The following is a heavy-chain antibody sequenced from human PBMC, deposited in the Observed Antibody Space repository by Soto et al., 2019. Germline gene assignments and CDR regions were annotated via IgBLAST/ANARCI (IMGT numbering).Heavy chain of an antibody. D-gene: IGHD6-25*01. V-gene: IGHV3-23*01. Sequence: EVQLMESGGDLVQPGGSLRLSCAASGFIFGSYAMSWVRRAPGKGLDWVSAISGSGGTTYYAGSVQGRFTISRDNSKNTLYLQMNTLRPEDTALYYCAKFPVESGGSSGRPWFFENWGQGTLVTVSS. CDR3: AKFPVESGGSSGRPWFFEN. J-gene: IGHJ4*02. CDR1: GFIFGSYA. CDR2: ISGSGGTT.